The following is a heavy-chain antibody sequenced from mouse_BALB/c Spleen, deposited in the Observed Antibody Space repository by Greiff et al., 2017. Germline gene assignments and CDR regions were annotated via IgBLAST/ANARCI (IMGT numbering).Heavy chain of an antibody. V-gene: IGHV1-4*01. CDR3: ARLRGSSYVGYFDV. CDR2: INPSSGYT. D-gene: IGHD1-1*01. Sequence: VHLVESGAELARPGASVKMSCKASGYTFTSYTMHWVKQRPGQGLEWIGYINPSSGYTNYNQKFKDKATLTADKSSSTAYMQLSSLTSEDSAVYYGARLRGSSYVGYFDVWGAGTTVTVSS. CDR1: GYTFTSYT. J-gene: IGHJ1*01.